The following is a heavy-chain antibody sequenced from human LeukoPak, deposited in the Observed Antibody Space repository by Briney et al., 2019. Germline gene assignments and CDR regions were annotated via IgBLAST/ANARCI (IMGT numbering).Heavy chain of an antibody. CDR1: GFTFINAW. V-gene: IGHV3-15*01. CDR2: IKSKTNGGTT. Sequence: GGSLRLSCAASGFTFINAWMTWVRQAPGKGLEWVGRIKSKTNGGTTDYAAPVKGRFTFSRNDSKSTLYLQMDSLKTEDTAVYYCTTAPDTSDYWGQGTLVTVSS. J-gene: IGHJ4*02. CDR3: TTAPDTSDY. D-gene: IGHD5-18*01.